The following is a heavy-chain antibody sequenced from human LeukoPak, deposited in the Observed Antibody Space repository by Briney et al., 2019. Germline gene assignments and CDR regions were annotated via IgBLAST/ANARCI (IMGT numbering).Heavy chain of an antibody. CDR2: IWYDGSNK. CDR1: GFTFSSYG. J-gene: IGHJ4*02. V-gene: IGHV3-33*01. Sequence: GGSLRLSCAASGFTFSSYGMHWVRQAPGKGLEWVAVIWYDGSNKYYADSVKGRFTISRDNSKNTLYLQMNSLRAEDTAVYYCTSALNIKTHYWGQGSLVTVSS. CDR3: TSALNIKTHY. D-gene: IGHD3-16*01.